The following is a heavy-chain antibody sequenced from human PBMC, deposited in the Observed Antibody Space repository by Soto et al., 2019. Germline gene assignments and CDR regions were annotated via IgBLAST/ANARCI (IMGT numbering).Heavy chain of an antibody. CDR1: GFTFSSYA. J-gene: IGHJ4*02. D-gene: IGHD6-19*01. CDR2: ISATGGTT. CDR3: AKGDSGWNDCLDY. Sequence: GGSLRLSCVGSGFTFSSYAMSWVRQAPGKGLEWVSSISATGGTTYYADSVKARFTISRDNSKTTLYLQMNSLRAEDTAVYFCAKGDSGWNDCLDYWGQGTLVTVSS. V-gene: IGHV3-23*01.